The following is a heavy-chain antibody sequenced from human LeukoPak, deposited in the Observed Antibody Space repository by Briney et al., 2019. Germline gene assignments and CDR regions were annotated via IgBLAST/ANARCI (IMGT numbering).Heavy chain of an antibody. D-gene: IGHD3-10*01. V-gene: IGHV4-59*01. J-gene: IGHJ4*02. CDR3: ARTRDYYGSGSFYY. CDR2: IYYSGST. Sequence: SETLSLTCTVSGGSISSYYWSWFRQPPGKGLEWIGYIYYSGSTNYNPSLKSRVTISVDTSKNQFSLKLSSVTAADTAVYYCARTRDYYGSGSFYYWGQGTLVTVSS. CDR1: GGSISSYY.